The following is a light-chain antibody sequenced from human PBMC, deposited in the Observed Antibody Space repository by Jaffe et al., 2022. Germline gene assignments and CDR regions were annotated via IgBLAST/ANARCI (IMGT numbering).Light chain of an antibody. CDR2: GDN. CDR3: QSYDGGLTAVV. V-gene: IGLV1-40*01. Sequence: QSVLTQPPSVSGAPGLRVTISCSGSDSNIGANYGVHWYQHVPGRAPRLLIYGDNNRPSGVSDRFSGSTSGTSASLTITGVQPEDEAEYYCQSYDGGLTAVVFGGGTKLTV. CDR1: DSNIGANYG. J-gene: IGLJ3*02.